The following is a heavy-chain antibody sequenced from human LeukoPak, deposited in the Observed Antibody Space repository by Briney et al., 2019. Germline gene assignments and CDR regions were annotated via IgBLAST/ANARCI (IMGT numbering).Heavy chain of an antibody. CDR1: GGSISSYY. Sequence: PSETLSLTCTASGGSISSYYWSWIRQPPGKGLEWIGYIYYSGSTNYNPSLKSRVTISVDTSKNQFSLKLSSVTAADTAVYYCARRDDYGDYFDYWGQGTLVTVSS. J-gene: IGHJ4*02. CDR3: ARRDDYGDYFDY. D-gene: IGHD4-17*01. CDR2: IYYSGST. V-gene: IGHV4-59*08.